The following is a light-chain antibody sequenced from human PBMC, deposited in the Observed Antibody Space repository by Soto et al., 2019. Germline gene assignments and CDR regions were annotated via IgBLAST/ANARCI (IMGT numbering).Light chain of an antibody. J-gene: IGKJ1*01. V-gene: IGKV3-20*01. CDR2: GAS. CDR3: QQYGSSPAT. Sequence: IVLTQSPGTLSLSPGERATLSCRASQSVISTYLAWYQQKHGQAPRLVIYGASSRATGIPDRFSGSVSGTDGTITISGLETEDGSVYYCQQYGSSPATFCQGTKVDIK. CDR1: QSVISTY.